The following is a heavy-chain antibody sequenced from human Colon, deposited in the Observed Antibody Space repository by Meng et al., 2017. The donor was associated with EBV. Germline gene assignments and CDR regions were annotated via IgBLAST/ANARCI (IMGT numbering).Heavy chain of an antibody. J-gene: IGHJ4*02. V-gene: IGHV4-39*01. CDR3: ARRRGGSGRDC. CDR2: IYHSGST. CDR1: GGSISSSHYY. Sequence: PLMASAPGLVQLSATLSLTCTGSGGSISSSHYYWGWVRQPPGKGLQWIGTIYHSGSTSYNPSLQSRVTMFVDTSKNQFSLMLTSVTATDTAVYYCARRRGGSGRDCWGQGTLVTVSS. D-gene: IGHD3-10*01.